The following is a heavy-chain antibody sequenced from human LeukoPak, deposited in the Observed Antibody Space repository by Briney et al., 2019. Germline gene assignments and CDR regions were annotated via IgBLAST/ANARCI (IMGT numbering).Heavy chain of an antibody. Sequence: SETLSLTCAVYGGSFSGYYWSWIRQPPGKGLEWIGEINHSGSTNYNPSLKSRVTISVDTSKNQFSLKLSSVTAADTAVYYCARHSRAMAMEYYFDYWGQGTLVTVSS. V-gene: IGHV4-34*01. CDR1: GGSFSGYY. D-gene: IGHD5-18*01. CDR2: INHSGST. CDR3: ARHSRAMAMEYYFDY. J-gene: IGHJ4*02.